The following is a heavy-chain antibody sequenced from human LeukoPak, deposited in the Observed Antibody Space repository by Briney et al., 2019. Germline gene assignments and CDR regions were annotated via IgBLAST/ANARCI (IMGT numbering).Heavy chain of an antibody. CDR1: GFTFSSYG. D-gene: IGHD6-19*01. V-gene: IGHV3-30*02. J-gene: IGHJ4*02. CDR3: AKGASGYSSGWYKRESYFDY. CDR2: IRYDGSNK. Sequence: GGSLRLSCAASGFTFSSYGMHWVRQAPGKGLEWVAFIRYDGSNKYYADSVKGRFTISRDNSKNTLYLQMNSLRAEDTAVYYCAKGASGYSSGWYKRESYFDYWGQGTLVTVSS.